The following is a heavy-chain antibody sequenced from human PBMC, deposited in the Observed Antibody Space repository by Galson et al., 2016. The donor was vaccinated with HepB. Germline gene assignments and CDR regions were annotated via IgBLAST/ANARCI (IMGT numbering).Heavy chain of an antibody. D-gene: IGHD6-13*01. CDR1: GFTFSTNS. CDR2: ISSGSAYK. Sequence: SLRLSCAASGFTFSTNSMNWVCQAPGKGLEWVSSISSGSAYKYYADSVKGRFTISRDNAKNSLYLQMNSLRVEDTAVYYCARGGGYSSGWYSFWGRGTLVTVSS. V-gene: IGHV3-21*01. J-gene: IGHJ4*02. CDR3: ARGGGYSSGWYSF.